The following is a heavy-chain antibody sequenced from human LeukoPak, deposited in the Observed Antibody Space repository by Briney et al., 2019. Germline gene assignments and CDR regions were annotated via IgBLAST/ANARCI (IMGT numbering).Heavy chain of an antibody. J-gene: IGHJ5*02. D-gene: IGHD3-9*01. Sequence: VKPSETLSLTCIVSGGSISSSSYYWGWIRQPPGKGLEWIGSIYYSGSTYYNPSLKSRVTISVDTSKNQFSLKLSSVTAADTAVYYCARGVYDILTGEYNWFDPWGQGTLVTVSS. CDR3: ARGVYDILTGEYNWFDP. V-gene: IGHV4-39*01. CDR1: GGSISSSSYY. CDR2: IYYSGST.